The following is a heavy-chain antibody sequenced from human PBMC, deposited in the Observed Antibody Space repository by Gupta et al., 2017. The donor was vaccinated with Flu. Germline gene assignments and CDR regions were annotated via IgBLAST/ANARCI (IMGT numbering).Heavy chain of an antibody. CDR3: AIRTVTTFNFDY. CDR1: GFTFSSYA. Sequence: EVQLLESGGGLVQPGGSLRLSCAASGFTFSSYAISWVRQAPGKGLEWVSAISCSGGSTYYADSVKGRFTISKDNSKNTLYLQMNSLRAEDTAVYYCAIRTVTTFNFDYWGQGTLVTVSS. V-gene: IGHV3-23*01. CDR2: ISCSGGST. J-gene: IGHJ4*02. D-gene: IGHD4-17*01.